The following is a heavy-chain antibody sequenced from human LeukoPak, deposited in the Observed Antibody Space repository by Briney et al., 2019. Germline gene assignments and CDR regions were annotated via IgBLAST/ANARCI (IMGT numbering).Heavy chain of an antibody. CDR2: IYDSGST. V-gene: IGHV4-59*08. D-gene: IGHD6-19*01. Sequence: PSETLSLTCTVSGGSISSYYWSWVRQPPGKGLEWIGYIYDSGSTNYNPSLKRRVTISVDTSKNQFSLNLSSVTAADTAVYYCARQGKEWLVDYWGQGTVVTVSS. CDR1: GGSISSYY. J-gene: IGHJ4*02. CDR3: ARQGKEWLVDY.